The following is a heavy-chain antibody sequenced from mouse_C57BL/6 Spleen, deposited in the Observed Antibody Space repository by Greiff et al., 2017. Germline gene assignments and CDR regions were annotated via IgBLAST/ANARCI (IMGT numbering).Heavy chain of an antibody. Sequence: SGAGLVKPGGSLKLSCAASGFTFSSYAMSWVRQTPEKRLEWVAYISSGGDYIYYADTVKGRFTISRDNARNTLYLQMSSLKSEDTAMYYCTRDSSSYWYFDVWGTGTTVTVAS. V-gene: IGHV5-9-1*02. CDR2: ISSGGDYI. J-gene: IGHJ1*03. D-gene: IGHD1-1*01. CDR3: TRDSSSYWYFDV. CDR1: GFTFSSYA.